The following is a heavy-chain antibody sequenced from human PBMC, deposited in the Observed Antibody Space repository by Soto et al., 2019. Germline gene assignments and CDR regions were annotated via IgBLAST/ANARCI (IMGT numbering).Heavy chain of an antibody. CDR3: ARCSITPAWSYFDY. V-gene: IGHV4-59*01. CDR2: IYYSGST. Sequence: SETLSLTCTVSGGSISSYYWSWIRQPPGKGLEWIGYIYYSGSTNYNPSLKSRVTISVDTSKNQFSLKLSSVTAADTAVYYCARCSITPAWSYFDYWGQGTLVTVSS. J-gene: IGHJ4*02. D-gene: IGHD2-2*01. CDR1: GGSISSYY.